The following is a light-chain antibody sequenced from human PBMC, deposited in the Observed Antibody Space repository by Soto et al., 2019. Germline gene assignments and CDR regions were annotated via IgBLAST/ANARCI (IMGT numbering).Light chain of an antibody. J-gene: IGKJ4*01. CDR3: QQHISWPLT. CDR1: QSVTNS. Sequence: EIVLTQSPVTLSLSPGERATPSCRASQSVTNSLAWYQQKPGQAPRLLVYDASNRATGIPTRFSGSGSGTDFTLTISNLEPEDFAVYYCQQHISWPLTFGGGTKVDIK. CDR2: DAS. V-gene: IGKV3-11*01.